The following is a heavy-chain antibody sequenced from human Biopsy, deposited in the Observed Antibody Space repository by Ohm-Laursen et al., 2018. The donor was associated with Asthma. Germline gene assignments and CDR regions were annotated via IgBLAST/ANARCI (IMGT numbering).Heavy chain of an antibody. D-gene: IGHD2-21*01. CDR2: IHHSGTS. CDR1: GDSITSGGCC. V-gene: IGHV4-30-2*01. Sequence: SQTLSLTCTVSGDSITSGGCCWNWIRQHPGKGLEWIGYIHHSGTSYFNPSLKSRVTISLDGSKNQFSLKLGSVTAADTAVYYCARGRSGDWLYYFDYWGQGALVTVSS. CDR3: ARGRSGDWLYYFDY. J-gene: IGHJ4*02.